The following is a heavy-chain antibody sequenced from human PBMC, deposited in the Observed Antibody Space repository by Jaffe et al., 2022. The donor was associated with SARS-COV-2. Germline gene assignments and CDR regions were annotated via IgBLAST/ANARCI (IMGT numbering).Heavy chain of an antibody. D-gene: IGHD2-8*01. CDR1: GGSISSGSYY. Sequence: QVQLQESGPGLVKPSQTLSLTCTVSGGSISSGSYYWSWIRQPAGKGLEWIGRIYTSGSTNYNPSLKSRVTISVDTSKNQFSLKLSSVTAADTAVYYCARGIVLLDVSDYWGQGTLVTVSS. CDR2: IYTSGST. V-gene: IGHV4-61*02. CDR3: ARGIVLLDVSDY. J-gene: IGHJ4*02.